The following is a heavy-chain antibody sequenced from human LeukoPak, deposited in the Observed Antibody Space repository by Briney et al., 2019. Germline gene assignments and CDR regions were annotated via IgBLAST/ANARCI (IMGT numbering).Heavy chain of an antibody. Sequence: SETLSLTCTVSGGSISSGSYYWSWIRQPAGKGLEWIGRIYTSGSTNYNPSLKSRVTISVDTSKNQFSLKLSSVTAADTAVYYCARHSGSPWRLYYYYYGMDVWGQGTTVTVSS. D-gene: IGHD1-26*01. CDR2: IYTSGST. CDR3: ARHSGSPWRLYYYYYGMDV. CDR1: GGSISSGSYY. J-gene: IGHJ6*02. V-gene: IGHV4-61*02.